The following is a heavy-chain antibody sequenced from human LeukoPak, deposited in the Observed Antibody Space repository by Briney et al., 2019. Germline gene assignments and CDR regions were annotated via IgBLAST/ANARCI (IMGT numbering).Heavy chain of an antibody. J-gene: IGHJ4*02. CDR2: INHSGST. Sequence: SETLSLTCTVSGGSVSSGSYYWSWIRQPPGKGLEWIGEINHSGSTNYNPSLKSRVTISVDTSKNQFSLKLSSVTAADTAVYYCAREVVAAAGFDYWGQGTLVTVSS. CDR3: AREVVAAAGFDY. V-gene: IGHV4-61*01. CDR1: GGSVSSGSYY. D-gene: IGHD6-13*01.